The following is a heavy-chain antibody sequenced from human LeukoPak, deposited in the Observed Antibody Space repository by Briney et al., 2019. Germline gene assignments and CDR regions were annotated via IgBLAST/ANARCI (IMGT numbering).Heavy chain of an antibody. CDR1: GGSISSGDYY. CDR3: ARGILLLGYYYYMDV. V-gene: IGHV4-30-4*08. D-gene: IGHD7-27*01. J-gene: IGHJ6*03. Sequence: SETLSLTCTVSGGSISSGDYYWSWIRQPPGKGLEWIGYIYYSGSTYYNPSLKSRVTISVDRSKNQFSLKLSSVTAADTAVYYCARGILLLGYYYYMDVWGKGTTVTVSS. CDR2: IYYSGST.